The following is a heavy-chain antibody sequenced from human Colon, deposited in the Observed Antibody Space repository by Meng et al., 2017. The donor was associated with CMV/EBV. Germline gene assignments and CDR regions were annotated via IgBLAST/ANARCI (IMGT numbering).Heavy chain of an antibody. V-gene: IGHV1-8*03. CDR2: MNPNSGNT. D-gene: IGHD3-22*01. J-gene: IGHJ6*02. CDR1: GGTLSSSA. CDR3: ARVRTYYYDSSPGADYGMDV. Sequence: ASVKVSCKASGGTLSSSAISWVRQAPGQGLEWMGWMNPNSGNTGYAQKFQGRVTITRNTSISTAYMELSSLRSEDTAVYYCARVRTYYYDSSPGADYGMDVWGQGTTVTVSS.